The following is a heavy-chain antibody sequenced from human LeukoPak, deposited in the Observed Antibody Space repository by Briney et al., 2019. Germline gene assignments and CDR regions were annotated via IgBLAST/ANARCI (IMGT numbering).Heavy chain of an antibody. CDR2: IYYSGST. J-gene: IGHJ4*02. D-gene: IGHD6-19*01. CDR1: GGSVSSGSYY. V-gene: IGHV4-61*01. CDR3: AREAYSSGWYSIGYFDY. Sequence: SETLSLTCTVSGGSVSSGSYYWSWIRQPPGKGLEWIGDIYYSGSTNYNPSLKSRVTISVDTSKNQFSLKLSSVTAADTAVYYCAREAYSSGWYSIGYFDYWGQGTLVTVSS.